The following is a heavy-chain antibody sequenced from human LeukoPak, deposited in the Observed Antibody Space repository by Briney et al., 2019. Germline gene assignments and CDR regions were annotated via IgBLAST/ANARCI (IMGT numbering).Heavy chain of an antibody. Sequence: GGSLRLSCAASGFTFSSYGMHWVRQAPGKGLEWVAFIRYDGSNKYYADSVKGRFTISRDNAKNSLYLQMNSLRAEDTAVYYCASLVLWFGELSDYFDYWGQGTLVTVSS. CDR1: GFTFSSYG. J-gene: IGHJ4*02. V-gene: IGHV3-30*02. D-gene: IGHD3-10*01. CDR3: ASLVLWFGELSDYFDY. CDR2: IRYDGSNK.